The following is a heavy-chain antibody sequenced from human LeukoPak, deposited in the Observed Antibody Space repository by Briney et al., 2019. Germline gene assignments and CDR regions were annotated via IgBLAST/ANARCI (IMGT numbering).Heavy chain of an antibody. V-gene: IGHV3-9*03. CDR1: GFTFDDYA. CDR2: ISWNSGSI. D-gene: IGHD3-3*01. J-gene: IGHJ3*02. Sequence: GGSLRLSCAASGFTFDDYAMHWVRQAPGKGLEWVSGISWNSGSIGYADSVKGRFTISRDNAKNSLYLQMNSLRAEDMALYYCAKDSSYDFWSGHDAFDIWGQGTMVTVSS. CDR3: AKDSSYDFWSGHDAFDI.